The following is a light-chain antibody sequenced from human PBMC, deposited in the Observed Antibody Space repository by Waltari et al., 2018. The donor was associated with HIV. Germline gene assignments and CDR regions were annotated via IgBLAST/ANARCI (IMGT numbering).Light chain of an antibody. Sequence: QSVLTQPPSASGTPGQRVIVSCSGSSFNIGRNFVSWSQQLPGTAPKVLIFRDNQRPSGVPDRCSGSKSGASASLAISGLRSEDEADYYCAAWDDSLSGSYVFGPGTKVTVL. CDR2: RDN. CDR1: SFNIGRNF. CDR3: AAWDDSLSGSYV. J-gene: IGLJ1*01. V-gene: IGLV1-47*01.